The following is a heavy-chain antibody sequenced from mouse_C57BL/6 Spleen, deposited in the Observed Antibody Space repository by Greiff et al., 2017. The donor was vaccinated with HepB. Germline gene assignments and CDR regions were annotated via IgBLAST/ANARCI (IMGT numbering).Heavy chain of an antibody. CDR2: IDPSDSYT. D-gene: IGHD1-1*01. CDR1: GYTFTSYW. Sequence: VQLQQSGAELVRPGTSVKLSCKASGYTFTSYWMHWVKQRPGQGLEWIGVIDPSDSYTNYNQKFKGKATLTVDTSSSTAYMQLSSLTSEDSAVYYCARSPLITPFDYWGQGTTLTVSS. CDR3: ARSPLITPFDY. J-gene: IGHJ2*01. V-gene: IGHV1-59*01.